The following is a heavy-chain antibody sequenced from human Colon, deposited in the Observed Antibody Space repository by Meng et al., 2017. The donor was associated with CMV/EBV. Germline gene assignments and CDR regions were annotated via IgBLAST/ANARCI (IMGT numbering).Heavy chain of an antibody. CDR2: INPKSGYS. CDR1: GYNFTDYH. CDR3: ARGGGMDV. V-gene: IGHV1-2*02. D-gene: IGHD3-16*01. Sequence: ASVKVSCKASGYNFTDYHLYWVRQVPGQGPEWMGWINPKSGYSSYAQYFQGRFTMTRDTSVSTVYMELSSLKSDDTAVYYCARGGGMDVWGQGTTVTVSS. J-gene: IGHJ6*02.